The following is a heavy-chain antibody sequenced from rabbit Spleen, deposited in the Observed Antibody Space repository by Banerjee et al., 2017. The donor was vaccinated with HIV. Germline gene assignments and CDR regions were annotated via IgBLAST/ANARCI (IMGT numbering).Heavy chain of an antibody. Sequence: QSLEESGGDLVKPGASLTLTCTASGFSFSSVHWIYWVRQAPGKGLEWIGTIYAGSTGTIDYASWAKGRFTISKTSSTTVTLQMTSLTAADTATYFCARDLAGVIGWNFNLWGQGTLVTVS. CDR3: ARDLAGVIGWNFNL. V-gene: IGHV1S40*01. J-gene: IGHJ4*01. CDR2: IYAGSTGTI. D-gene: IGHD4-1*01. CDR1: GFSFSSVHW.